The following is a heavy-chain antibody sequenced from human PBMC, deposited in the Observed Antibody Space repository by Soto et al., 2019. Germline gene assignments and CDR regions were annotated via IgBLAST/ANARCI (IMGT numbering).Heavy chain of an antibody. D-gene: IGHD2-15*01. V-gene: IGHV3-30-3*01. CDR2: ISYDGSNK. J-gene: IGHJ6*02. CDR1: GFTFSSYA. CDR3: ATAGCEGGFCYILVGLRYGMDV. Sequence: QVQLVESGGGVVQPGRSLRLSCAASGFTFSSYAMHWVRQAPGKGLEWVAVISYDGSNKYYADSVKGRFTISRDKSKNTLSLQMNGRGGEDTAVYYCATAGCEGGFCYILVGLRYGMDVWGQGATVTVSS.